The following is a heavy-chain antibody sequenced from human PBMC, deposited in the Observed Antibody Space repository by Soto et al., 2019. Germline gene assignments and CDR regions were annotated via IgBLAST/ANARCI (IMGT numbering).Heavy chain of an antibody. Sequence: GGSLRLSCAASGFTFSSYGMHWVRQAPGKGLEWVAVISYDGSNKYYADSVKGRFTISRDNSKNTLYLQMNSLRAEDTAVYYCAKDVAALNDYSSYYYYYGMDVWGQGTTVTVSS. D-gene: IGHD4-4*01. CDR1: GFTFSSYG. V-gene: IGHV3-30*18. CDR2: ISYDGSNK. CDR3: AKDVAALNDYSSYYYYYGMDV. J-gene: IGHJ6*02.